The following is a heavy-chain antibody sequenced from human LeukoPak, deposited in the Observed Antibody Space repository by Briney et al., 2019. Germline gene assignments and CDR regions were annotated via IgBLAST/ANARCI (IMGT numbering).Heavy chain of an antibody. CDR2: ISAYNGNT. Sequence: GASVKVSFKASVYTFTSYGISWVRQAPGQGLEWMGWISAYNGNTNYAQKLQGRVTMTTDTSTSTAYMELRSLRSDDTAVYYCARVQYYDSSGYYSYWGQGTLVTVSS. D-gene: IGHD3-22*01. J-gene: IGHJ4*02. CDR1: VYTFTSYG. V-gene: IGHV1-18*01. CDR3: ARVQYYDSSGYYSY.